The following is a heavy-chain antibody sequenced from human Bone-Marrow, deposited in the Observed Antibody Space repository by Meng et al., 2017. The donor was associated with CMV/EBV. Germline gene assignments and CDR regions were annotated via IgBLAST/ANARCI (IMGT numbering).Heavy chain of an antibody. D-gene: IGHD3-9*01. CDR1: GGSISSYY. V-gene: IGHV4-59*01. Sequence: SETLSLTCTVSGGSISSYYWSWIRQPPGKGLEWIGYIYYSGSTNCNPSLKSRVTISVDTSKNQFSLKLSSVTAADTAVYYCAGHMGEYYDILTGMGGWFDPWGQGTLVTVSS. J-gene: IGHJ5*02. CDR2: IYYSGST. CDR3: AGHMGEYYDILTGMGGWFDP.